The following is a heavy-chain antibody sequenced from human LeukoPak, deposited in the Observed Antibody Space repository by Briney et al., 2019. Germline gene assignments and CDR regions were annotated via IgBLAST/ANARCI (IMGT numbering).Heavy chain of an antibody. J-gene: IGHJ4*02. CDR1: GFTFTNYA. V-gene: IGHV3-23*01. CDR3: ASRSGSYVGY. CDR2: ISATRGNT. D-gene: IGHD1-26*01. Sequence: GGSLRLSCVASGFTFTNYAMSWVRQPPGKGLEWVSAISATRGNTYYADSVQGRFSISRDNSKNTLYLQMNSLRAEDTAVYYCASRSGSYVGYWGQGTLVTVSS.